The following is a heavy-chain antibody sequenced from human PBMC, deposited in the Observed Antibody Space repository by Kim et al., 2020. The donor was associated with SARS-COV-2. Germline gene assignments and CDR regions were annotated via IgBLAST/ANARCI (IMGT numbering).Heavy chain of an antibody. J-gene: IGHJ3*02. Sequence: SVKVSCKASGGTFSSYAISWVRQAPGQGLEWMGGIIPIFGTANYAQKFQGRVTITADESTSTAYMELSSLRSEDTAVYYCAREEFYDILTGPDPYDAFDIWGQGTMVTVSS. CDR2: IIPIFGTA. V-gene: IGHV1-69*13. CDR1: GGTFSSYA. D-gene: IGHD3-9*01. CDR3: AREEFYDILTGPDPYDAFDI.